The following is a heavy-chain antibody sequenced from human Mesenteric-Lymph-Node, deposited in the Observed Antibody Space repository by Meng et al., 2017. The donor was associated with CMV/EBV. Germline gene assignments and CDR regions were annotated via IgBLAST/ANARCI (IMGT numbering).Heavy chain of an antibody. Sequence: SETLSLTCTVSGGSVSSGAYYWSWIRQAPGKGLEWIGYIYYSGSTNYNPSLKSRVTISVDTSKNQFSLKLSSVTAADTAVYYCARVYVDTAMGLYYYYGMDVWGQGTTVTVSS. V-gene: IGHV4-61*08. J-gene: IGHJ6*02. D-gene: IGHD5-18*01. CDR3: ARVYVDTAMGLYYYYGMDV. CDR1: GGSVSSGAYY. CDR2: IYYSGST.